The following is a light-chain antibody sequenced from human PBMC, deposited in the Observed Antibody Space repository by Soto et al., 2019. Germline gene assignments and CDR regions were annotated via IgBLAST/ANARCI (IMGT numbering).Light chain of an antibody. CDR2: DAA. J-gene: IGKJ4*01. V-gene: IGKV3-11*01. CDR1: QSVSRS. CDR3: QQRSRS. Sequence: EIVLTQSPATLSLSPGDRATLSCRASQSVSRSLTWYQQKPGQAPRLLIDDAATRATGIPPRFSGSGSGTDFTLTISSLEPEDFALYYCQQRSRSFGGGTKVEIK.